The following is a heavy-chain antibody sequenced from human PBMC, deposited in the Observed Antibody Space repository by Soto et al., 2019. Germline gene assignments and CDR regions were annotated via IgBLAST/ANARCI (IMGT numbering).Heavy chain of an antibody. Sequence: QVQLVQSGAEVKKPGASVKVSCKASGYTFTSYYMHWVRQAPGQGLEWMGIINPSGGSTSYAQKFQGRVTMTRDTSTSTVYMELSSLRSEDTAVYYCARALRGGGWADLGGAYFDYWGQGTLVTVSS. D-gene: IGHD1-26*01. CDR3: ARALRGGGWADLGGAYFDY. CDR1: GYTFTSYY. J-gene: IGHJ4*02. CDR2: INPSGGST. V-gene: IGHV1-46*01.